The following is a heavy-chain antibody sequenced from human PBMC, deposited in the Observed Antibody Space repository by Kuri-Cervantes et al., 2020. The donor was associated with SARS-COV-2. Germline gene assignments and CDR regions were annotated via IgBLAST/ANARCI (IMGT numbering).Heavy chain of an antibody. CDR2: ISYDGSNK. J-gene: IGHJ4*02. CDR1: AFTFSSYA. Sequence: GESLKISCAASAFTFSSYAMHWVRQAPGKGLEWVAVISYDGSNKYYADSVKGRFTISRDNSKNTLYLQMNSLRAEDTAVYYCAKGYYDSSGYRTLDYWGQGTLVTVSS. D-gene: IGHD3-22*01. V-gene: IGHV3-30*18. CDR3: AKGYYDSSGYRTLDY.